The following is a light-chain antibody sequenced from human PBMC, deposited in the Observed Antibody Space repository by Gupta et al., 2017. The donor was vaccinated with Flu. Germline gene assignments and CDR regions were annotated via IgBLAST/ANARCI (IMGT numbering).Light chain of an antibody. V-gene: IGKV1-5*03. Sequence: DIQITQSPPTLSASVGDRVTITCLPSQSISGWLAWYQQKPGKAPKFLIYKVSSVESGFPSRFSGSGSGTEITLTISRLQPEDFATYYSQQDNNYPRTFGQGTKVEI. CDR2: KVS. CDR3: QQDNNYPRT. J-gene: IGKJ1*01. CDR1: QSISGW.